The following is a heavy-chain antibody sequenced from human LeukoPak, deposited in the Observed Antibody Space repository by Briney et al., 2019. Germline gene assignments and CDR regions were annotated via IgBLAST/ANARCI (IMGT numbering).Heavy chain of an antibody. V-gene: IGHV1-18*01. Sequence: VASVKVSCKASGYTFTTYGINWVRQAPGQGLEWMAWISGYNGNTNFAQKLQGRVTMTTDTSTSTTYMEVTSLRSDDTAVYYCARFDDYGDEDFDYWGQGTLVTVSS. CDR2: ISGYNGNT. D-gene: IGHD4-17*01. CDR1: GYTFTTYG. J-gene: IGHJ4*02. CDR3: ARFDDYGDEDFDY.